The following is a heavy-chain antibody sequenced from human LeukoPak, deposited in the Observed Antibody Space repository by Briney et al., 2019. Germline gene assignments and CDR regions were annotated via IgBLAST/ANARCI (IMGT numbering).Heavy chain of an antibody. Sequence: PSESLSLTCSVSGGSISSYYWSWIRQPPGKGLEWIGHVYYSGSTNYNPSLKSRVTISVDSSKNQFSLKLSSVTAADTAVYYCARRYSSSWSDAFDIWGQGTMVTVSS. D-gene: IGHD6-13*01. CDR1: GGSISSYY. CDR2: VYYSGST. J-gene: IGHJ3*02. CDR3: ARRYSSSWSDAFDI. V-gene: IGHV4-59*01.